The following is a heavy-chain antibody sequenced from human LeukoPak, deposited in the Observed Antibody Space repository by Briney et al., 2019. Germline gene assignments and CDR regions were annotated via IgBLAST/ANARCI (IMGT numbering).Heavy chain of an antibody. CDR1: GFTFSSYS. CDR2: ISSSSSYI. V-gene: IGHV3-21*01. CDR3: ARDLFDYYGSGSYPTIGY. D-gene: IGHD3-10*01. Sequence: GGSLRLSCAASGFTFSSYSMNWVRQALGKGLEWVSSISSSSSYIYYADSVKGRFTISRDNAKNSLYLQMNSLRAEDTAVYYCARDLFDYYGSGSYPTIGYWGQGTLVTVSS. J-gene: IGHJ4*02.